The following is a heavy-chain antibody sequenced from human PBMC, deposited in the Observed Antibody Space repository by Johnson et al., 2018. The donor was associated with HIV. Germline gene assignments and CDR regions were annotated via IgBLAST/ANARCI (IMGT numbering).Heavy chain of an antibody. Sequence: EVLLLESGGGLVQPGGSLRLSCAASGFTFSSYAMSWVRQAPGKGLEWVSAISGSGGSTYYADSVKGRFTISRDNSKNTLYLQMNSLRAEDTAVYYCAKDPGDCSSTSCYAFDIWGQGTMVTVSS. V-gene: IGHV3-23*01. J-gene: IGHJ3*02. D-gene: IGHD2-2*01. CDR1: GFTFSSYA. CDR3: AKDPGDCSSTSCYAFDI. CDR2: ISGSGGST.